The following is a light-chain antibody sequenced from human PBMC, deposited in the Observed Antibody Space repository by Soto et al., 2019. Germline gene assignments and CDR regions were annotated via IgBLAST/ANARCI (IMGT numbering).Light chain of an antibody. Sequence: ELVMTQSPATLSEVPGERDTLSCRASQSVSSNLAWYQQKPGQAPRLLTYGASTRATGIPARFSGSGSGTEFTLTISSLQPEDFAVYYCQQYYNWPRTFGQGTKVDIK. J-gene: IGKJ1*01. CDR3: QQYYNWPRT. CDR2: GAS. CDR1: QSVSSN. V-gene: IGKV3-15*01.